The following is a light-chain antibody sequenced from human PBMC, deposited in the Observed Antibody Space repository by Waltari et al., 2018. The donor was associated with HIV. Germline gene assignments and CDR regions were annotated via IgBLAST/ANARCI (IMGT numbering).Light chain of an antibody. J-gene: IGLJ1*01. CDR3: AAWDDSLNGYV. Sequence: QSVLTQSPSASGTPGQRVTISCSGSSSNIGNNTVNWYQRLPGTAPKLRIYSNNQRPSGVPDRFSGSKSDTSASLAISGLQSEDEAHYYCAAWDDSLNGYVFGTGTKVTVL. CDR2: SNN. CDR1: SSNIGNNT. V-gene: IGLV1-44*01.